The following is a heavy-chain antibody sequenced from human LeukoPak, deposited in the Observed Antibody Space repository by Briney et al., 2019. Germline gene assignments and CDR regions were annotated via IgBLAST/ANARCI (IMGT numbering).Heavy chain of an antibody. D-gene: IGHD3-10*01. CDR1: GGSISSSSYY. V-gene: IGHV4-39*01. CDR2: IYYSGST. J-gene: IGHJ6*03. Sequence: SETLSLTCTVSGGSISSSSYYWGWIRQPPGKGLEWIGSIYYSGSTYYNPSLKSRVTISVDTSKNQFSLKLSSVTAADTAVYYCARVVVRGAPTKYYCMDVWGKGTTVTISS. CDR3: ARVVVRGAPTKYYCMDV.